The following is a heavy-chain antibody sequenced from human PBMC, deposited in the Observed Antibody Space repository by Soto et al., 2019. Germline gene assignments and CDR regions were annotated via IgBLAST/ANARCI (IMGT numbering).Heavy chain of an antibody. J-gene: IGHJ4*01. Sequence: GGSLRLSCAASGFTFSSYAMSWVRQAPGKGLEWVSAISGSGGSTYYADSVKGRFTISRGNSKNTLYLQMNSLKIEDTAVYYCTTDSRTIMPEVRFDFWGHGTLVTVSS. CDR3: TTDSRTIMPEVRFDF. D-gene: IGHD3-16*01. CDR2: ISGSGGST. V-gene: IGHV3-23*01. CDR1: GFTFSSYA.